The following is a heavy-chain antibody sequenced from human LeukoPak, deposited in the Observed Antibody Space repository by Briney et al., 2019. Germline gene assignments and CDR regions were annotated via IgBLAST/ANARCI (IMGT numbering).Heavy chain of an antibody. CDR2: ISSSGSTI. Sequence: GGSLSLSCAASGFTFSSYEVNRVRQAPGKGLEWVSYISSSGSTIYYADSVKGRFTISRDNAKNSLYLQMNSLRAEDTAVYCCASRNQWELLRGYGFQIWGQRTMVTVSS. D-gene: IGHD1-26*01. V-gene: IGHV3-48*03. J-gene: IGHJ3*02. CDR3: ASRNQWELLRGYGFQI. CDR1: GFTFSSYE.